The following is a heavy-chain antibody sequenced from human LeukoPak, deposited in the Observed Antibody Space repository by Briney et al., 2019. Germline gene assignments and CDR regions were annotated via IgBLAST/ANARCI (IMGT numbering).Heavy chain of an antibody. J-gene: IGHJ4*02. V-gene: IGHV3-30*18. CDR3: AKEVLDAPRCSSSCDYFHY. Sequence: GGSLRLSCAASGFSFSRYGMHWVRQAPGKGLEWVAVISYDGTNKYYGDSVKGRFTVSRDNSKNTLYLQMNSLRVEDTAVYYCAKEVLDAPRCSSSCDYFHYWGQGTLVTVSS. CDR2: ISYDGTNK. D-gene: IGHD2-2*01. CDR1: GFSFSRYG.